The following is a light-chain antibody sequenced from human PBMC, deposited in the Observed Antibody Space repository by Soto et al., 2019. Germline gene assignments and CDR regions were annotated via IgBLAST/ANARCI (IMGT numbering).Light chain of an antibody. J-gene: IGLJ3*02. CDR1: SSNIGAGYD. CDR3: QSYDRSLSGLV. V-gene: IGLV1-40*01. CDR2: GNN. Sequence: QSVLTQPPSESGAPGQRVTISCTGSSSNIGAGYDVHWYQHLPGTAPKLLIYGNNNRPSGVPDRFSGSKSGTSASLAITGLQAEDEADYYCQSYDRSLSGLVFGGGTKLTVL.